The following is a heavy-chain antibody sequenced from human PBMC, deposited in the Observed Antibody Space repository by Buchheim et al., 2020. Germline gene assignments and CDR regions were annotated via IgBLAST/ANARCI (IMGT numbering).Heavy chain of an antibody. D-gene: IGHD2-15*01. V-gene: IGHV4-39*01. J-gene: IGHJ5*02. CDR1: GGSISSSSYY. CDR3: ARHQGYCSGGSCYLANWFDP. CDR2: IYYSGST. Sequence: QLQLQESGPGLVKPSETLSLTCTVSGGSISSSSYYWGWIRQPPGKGLEWIGSIYYSGSTYYNPSLKSRVPISVDTSKNQFSLKLSSVTAADTAVYYCARHQGYCSGGSCYLANWFDPWGQGTL.